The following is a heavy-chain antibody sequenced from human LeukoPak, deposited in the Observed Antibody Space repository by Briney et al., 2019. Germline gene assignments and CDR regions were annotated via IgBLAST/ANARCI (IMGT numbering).Heavy chain of an antibody. V-gene: IGHV4-39*07. CDR3: ARDGVTAYDDAFDI. J-gene: IGHJ3*02. D-gene: IGHD3-3*01. CDR2: IFYSGST. Sequence: SETLSLTCTVSSGSISTSNYYWGWVRQPPGKALEWIGNIFYSGSTYYSPSLKSRVTISLDTSKNQFSLKLSSVTAADTAVYYCARDGVTAYDDAFDIWGQGTMVTVSS. CDR1: SGSISTSNYY.